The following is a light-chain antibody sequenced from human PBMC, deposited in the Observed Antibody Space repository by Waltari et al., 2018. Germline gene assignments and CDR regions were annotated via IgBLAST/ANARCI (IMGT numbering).Light chain of an antibody. CDR2: QAT. CDR3: QALGTGAWV. Sequence: SYELTQPPSASVSPGQTASITCSGDILGKKYASWYQQKPGQSPLLVIYQATKRPSEIPERFSGSKSANAATLTITGTQAMDEADYYCQALGTGAWVFGGGTKLTVL. V-gene: IGLV3-1*01. J-gene: IGLJ3*02. CDR1: ILGKKY.